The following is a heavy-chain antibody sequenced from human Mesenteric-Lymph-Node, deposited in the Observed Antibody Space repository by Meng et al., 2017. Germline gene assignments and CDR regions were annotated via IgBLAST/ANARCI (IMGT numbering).Heavy chain of an antibody. CDR1: GFTFSSYA. Sequence: GESLKISCAASGFTFSSYAMHWVRQAPGKGLEWVAVISYDGSNKYYADSVKGRFTISRDNSKNTLYLQMNSLRAEDTAVYYCARENYYDSSGYLYWGQGTLVTVSS. D-gene: IGHD3-22*01. CDR2: ISYDGSNK. V-gene: IGHV3-30*01. CDR3: ARENYYDSSGYLY. J-gene: IGHJ4*02.